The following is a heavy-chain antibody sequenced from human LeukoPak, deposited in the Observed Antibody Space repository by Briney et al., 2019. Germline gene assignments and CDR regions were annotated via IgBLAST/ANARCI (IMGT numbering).Heavy chain of an antibody. D-gene: IGHD6-13*01. Sequence: SQTLSLTCAISGDSVSSNRVAWSWIRQSPSRGLEWLGRTYYRSKWYNHYAVSVKSRITINPDTSKNQFSLQLNSVTPEDTAVYYCARAMGLAAAGHKAFDYWGQGTLVTVSS. CDR3: ARAMGLAAAGHKAFDY. V-gene: IGHV6-1*01. CDR1: GDSVSSNRVA. J-gene: IGHJ4*02. CDR2: TYYRSKWYN.